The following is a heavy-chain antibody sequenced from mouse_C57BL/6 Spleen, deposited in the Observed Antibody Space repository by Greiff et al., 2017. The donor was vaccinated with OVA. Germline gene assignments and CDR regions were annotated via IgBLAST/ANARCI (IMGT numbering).Heavy chain of an antibody. CDR3: AREGGYDAGFAY. CDR1: GYTFTDYY. V-gene: IGHV1-26*01. D-gene: IGHD2-2*01. CDR2: INPNNGGT. J-gene: IGHJ3*01. Sequence: EVKLQQSGPELVKPGASVKISCKASGYTFTDYYMNWVKQSHGKSLEWIGDINPNNGGTSYNQKFKGKATLTVDKSSSTAYMELRSLTSEDSAVYYCAREGGYDAGFAYWGQGTLVTVSA.